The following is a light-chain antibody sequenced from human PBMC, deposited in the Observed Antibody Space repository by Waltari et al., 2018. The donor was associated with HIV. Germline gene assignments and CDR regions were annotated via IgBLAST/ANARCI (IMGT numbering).Light chain of an antibody. V-gene: IGLV1-44*01. CDR1: SSNIGANT. J-gene: IGLJ3*02. CDR2: SNN. Sequence: QSVLTQPPSASGTPGQRVTISCSGSSSNIGANTVNWDARRPGTAPKLLIYSNNQRPSGIPDRFSGSSSGDTASLTITGAQADDEADYYCNSRDSSGNQWVFGGGTRLTVL. CDR3: NSRDSSGNQWV.